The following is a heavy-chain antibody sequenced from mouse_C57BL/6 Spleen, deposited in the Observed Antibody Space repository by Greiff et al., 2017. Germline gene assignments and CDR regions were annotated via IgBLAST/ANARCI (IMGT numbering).Heavy chain of an antibody. Sequence: EVQGVESGGGLVQPGGSLSLSCAASGFTFTDYYMSWVRQPPGKALEWLGFIRNKANGYTTEYSASVKGRFTISRDNSQSILYLQMNALRAEDGATYYCARSEYGKGFAYWGQGTLVTVSA. J-gene: IGHJ3*01. CDR1: GFTFTDYY. CDR2: IRNKANGYTT. V-gene: IGHV7-3*01. CDR3: ARSEYGKGFAY. D-gene: IGHD1-1*02.